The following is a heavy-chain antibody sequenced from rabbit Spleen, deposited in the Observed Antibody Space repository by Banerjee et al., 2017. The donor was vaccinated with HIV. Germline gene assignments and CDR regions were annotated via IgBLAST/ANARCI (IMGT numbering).Heavy chain of an antibody. Sequence: QEQLVESGGGLVQPEGSLTLTCKASGFSFSDRDVMCWVRQAPGKGLEWIACINASTGKPVYATWASGRFPISRTSSTPVTLRMTSLTAADRATYFCARSRYYDFDYSGYTYAIPNNLWGQGTLVTVS. V-gene: IGHV1S45*01. CDR3: ARSRYYDFDYSGYTYAIPNNL. D-gene: IGHD6-1*01. CDR2: INASTGKP. J-gene: IGHJ4*01. CDR1: GFSFSDRDV.